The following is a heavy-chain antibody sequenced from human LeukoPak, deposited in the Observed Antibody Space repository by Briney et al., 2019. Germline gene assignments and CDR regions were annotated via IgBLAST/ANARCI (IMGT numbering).Heavy chain of an antibody. D-gene: IGHD6-13*01. CDR2: IYYSGST. V-gene: IGHV4-59*12. Sequence: SETLSLTCTVSGGSISSYYWCWIRQPPGKGLEWIGYIYYSGSTNYNPSLKSRVTISVDTSKNQLSLRLSSVTAADTAVYYCARLLKGFSSWFDYWGQGTLVTVSS. CDR1: GGSISSYY. J-gene: IGHJ4*02. CDR3: ARLLKGFSSWFDY.